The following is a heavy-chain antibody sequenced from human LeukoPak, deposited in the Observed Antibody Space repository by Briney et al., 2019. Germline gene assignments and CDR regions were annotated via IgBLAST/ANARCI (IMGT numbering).Heavy chain of an antibody. CDR1: AFIFSSYT. CDR2: ISSSGTYI. V-gene: IGHV3-21*01. J-gene: IGHJ5*02. CDR3: VKGTSGYGDWFDP. D-gene: IGHD2-2*03. Sequence: GGSLRLSCAASAFIFSSYTMHWVRQAPGKGLEWVSCISSSGTYIYYADSVKGRFTISRDNAKNSLYLQMNSLRAEDTATYYCVKGTSGYGDWFDPWGQGTLVTVSS.